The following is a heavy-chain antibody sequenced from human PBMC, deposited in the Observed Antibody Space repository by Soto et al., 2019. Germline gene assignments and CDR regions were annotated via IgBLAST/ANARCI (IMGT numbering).Heavy chain of an antibody. CDR2: IYPGDSDT. V-gene: IGHV5-51*01. Sequence: GASLKISCKCSGYIFTTYWIGWVRQVPGKGLEWMGVIYPGDSDTRFSPSFQGQVTISVDMSISTAYLQWSSLKASDTAMYYCARQADHYDRNSFGYWGQGTLVTVSS. J-gene: IGHJ4*02. CDR1: GYIFTTYW. D-gene: IGHD3-22*01. CDR3: ARQADHYDRNSFGY.